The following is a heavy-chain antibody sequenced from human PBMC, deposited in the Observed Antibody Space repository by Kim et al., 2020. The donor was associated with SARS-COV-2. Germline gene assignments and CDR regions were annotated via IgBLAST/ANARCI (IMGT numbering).Heavy chain of an antibody. J-gene: IGHJ6*02. D-gene: IGHD1-26*01. CDR3: ARPNIVGARGYYYYGMDV. CDR1: GFTFSSYS. CDR2: ISSSSSTI. V-gene: IGHV3-48*02. Sequence: GGSLRLSCAASGFTFSSYSMNWVRQAPGKGLEWVSYISSSSSTIYYADSVKGRFTISRDNAKNSLYLQMNSLRDEDTAVYYCARPNIVGARGYYYYGMDVWGQGTTVTVSS.